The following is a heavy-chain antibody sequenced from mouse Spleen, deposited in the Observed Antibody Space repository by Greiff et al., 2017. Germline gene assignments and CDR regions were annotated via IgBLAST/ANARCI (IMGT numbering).Heavy chain of an antibody. D-gene: IGHD1-2*01. V-gene: IGHV5-9-1*01. CDR2: ISSGGSYT. CDR1: GFTFSSYA. CDR3: ATPQLLITTRGNYFDY. J-gene: IGHJ2*01. Sequence: EVMLVESGGGLVKPGGSLKLSCAASGFTFSSYAMSWVRQTPEKRLEWVATISSGGSYTYYPDSVKGRFTISRDNAKNTLYLQMSSLRSEDTAMYYCATPQLLITTRGNYFDYWGQGTTLTVSS.